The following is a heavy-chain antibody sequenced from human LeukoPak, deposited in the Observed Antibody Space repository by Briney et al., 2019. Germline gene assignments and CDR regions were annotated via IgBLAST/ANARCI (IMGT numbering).Heavy chain of an antibody. D-gene: IGHD3-10*01. CDR3: AVSPGDPYYFDY. CDR2: IIPIFGTA. J-gene: IGHJ4*02. CDR1: GGTFSSYA. V-gene: IGHV1-69*13. Sequence: EASVKVSCKASGGTFSSYAISWMRQAPGQGLEWMGGIIPIFGTANYAQKFHGRVTITADESTSTAYMELSSLRSEDTAVYYCAVSPGDPYYFDYWGQGTLVTVSS.